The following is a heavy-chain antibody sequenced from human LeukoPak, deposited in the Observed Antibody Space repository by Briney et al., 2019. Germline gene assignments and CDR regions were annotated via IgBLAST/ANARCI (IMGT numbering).Heavy chain of an antibody. CDR2: IYYSGST. CDR3: AVHYRYSGSYMNDKDAFDI. Sequence: TPSETLSLTCTVSGGSISSSSYYWGWIRQPPGKGLEWIGSIYYSGSTYYNPSLKSRVTISVDTSKNQFSLKLSSATAADTAVYYCAVHYRYSGSYMNDKDAFDIWGQGTMVTVSS. D-gene: IGHD1-26*01. V-gene: IGHV4-39*07. J-gene: IGHJ3*02. CDR1: GGSISSSSYY.